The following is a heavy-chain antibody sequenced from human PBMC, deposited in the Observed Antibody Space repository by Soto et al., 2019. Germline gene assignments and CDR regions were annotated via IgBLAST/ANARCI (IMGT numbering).Heavy chain of an antibody. CDR1: GYTFSGYY. CDR2: INPNGGGT. J-gene: IGHJ4*02. CDR3: ARYSGSYLFDF. Sequence: QVQLVQSGAEVKKPGASVRVSCKSSGYTFSGYYMHWVRQAPGQGLEWMGWINPNGGGTKYAQKFQGRVTMTGDTSISTAYMELSRLTSDDTAIYFCARYSGSYLFDFWGQGTLVTVSS. D-gene: IGHD1-26*01. V-gene: IGHV1-2*02.